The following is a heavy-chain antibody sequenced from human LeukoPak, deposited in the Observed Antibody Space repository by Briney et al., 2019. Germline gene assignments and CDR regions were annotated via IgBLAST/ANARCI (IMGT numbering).Heavy chain of an antibody. CDR1: GFTFSSYA. D-gene: IGHD5-12*01. V-gene: IGHV3-23*01. CDR2: ISGSGVST. CDR3: AKETGYSGYDYGDY. J-gene: IGHJ4*02. Sequence: GGSLRLSCAASGFTFSSYAMTWVRRAPGKGLEWVSGISGSGVSTYYADSVKGRLTISRDNSKNRLYLQLTSLRAEDTAVYYCAKETGYSGYDYGDYWGQGTLLTVSS.